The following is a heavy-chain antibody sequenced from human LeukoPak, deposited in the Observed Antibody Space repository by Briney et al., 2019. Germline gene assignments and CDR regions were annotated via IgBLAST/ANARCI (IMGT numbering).Heavy chain of an antibody. D-gene: IGHD4-17*01. CDR3: ARNRSNDYGEVPFDI. CDR2: IYASGGT. V-gene: IGHV4-4*07. CDR1: GGAISNYY. Sequence: PSETLSLTCTLSGGAISNYYWSWIRQSAGKGLEWIGQIYASGGTNYNPSLKSRVTMSADKSKNQISLRLSSVTAADTAVYYCARNRSNDYGEVPFDIWGQGTMVTVSS. J-gene: IGHJ3*02.